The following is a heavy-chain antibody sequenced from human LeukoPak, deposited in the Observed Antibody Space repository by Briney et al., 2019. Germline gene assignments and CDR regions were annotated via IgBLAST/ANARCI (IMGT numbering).Heavy chain of an antibody. CDR3: ARHYNSGSPDS. CDR2: ISTGGGTI. D-gene: IGHD3-10*01. CDR1: GFTFSGYS. V-gene: IGHV3-48*01. J-gene: IGHJ4*02. Sequence: GGSLRLSCAASGFTFSGYSMNWVRQAPGKGLEWISYISTGGGTIYYADSVRGRFTISRDKAKNSLYLQMNSLRAEDTAVYYCARHYNSGSPDSWGQGTLVTVSS.